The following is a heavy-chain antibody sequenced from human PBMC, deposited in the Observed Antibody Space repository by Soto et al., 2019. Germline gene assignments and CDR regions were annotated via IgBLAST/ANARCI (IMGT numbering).Heavy chain of an antibody. Sequence: LRLSCAASGFIFSSYGMHWVRQAPGKGLEWVAVIWYDGSNRHYGDSVKGRFTISRDNSKNTLYLQMNSLRAEDTALYYCARNKKPGIAAAGTAPDYWGQGTLVTVSS. J-gene: IGHJ4*02. CDR3: ARNKKPGIAAAGTAPDY. D-gene: IGHD6-13*01. V-gene: IGHV3-33*01. CDR1: GFIFSSYG. CDR2: IWYDGSNR.